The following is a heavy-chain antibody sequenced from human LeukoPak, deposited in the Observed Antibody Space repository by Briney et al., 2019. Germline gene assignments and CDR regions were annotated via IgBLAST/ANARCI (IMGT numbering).Heavy chain of an antibody. CDR2: ISSSSSYI. J-gene: IGHJ6*02. Sequence: PGGSLRLSCAASGFTFSSYSINWVRQAPGKGLEWVSSISSSSSYIYYADSVKGRFTISRDNAKNSLYLQMNSLRAEDTAVYYCAGLRKNYYYGMDVWGQGTTVTVSS. CDR3: AGLRKNYYYGMDV. CDR1: GFTFSSYS. V-gene: IGHV3-21*01. D-gene: IGHD5-12*01.